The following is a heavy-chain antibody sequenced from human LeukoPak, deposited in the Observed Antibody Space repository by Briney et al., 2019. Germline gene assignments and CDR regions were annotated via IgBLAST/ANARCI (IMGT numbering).Heavy chain of an antibody. J-gene: IGHJ4*02. CDR2: ISYDGSNK. V-gene: IGHV3-30*04. CDR1: GFAFNTYA. CDR3: AREYQRTSYYETSGHGSDY. Sequence: TGGSLRLSCAVSGFAFNTYAFHWVRQAPGEGLEWVALISYDGSNKYYADSVKGRFTISRDNSKNTLYLQMNSLRAEDTAVYYCAREYQRTSYYETSGHGSDYWGQGTLVTVSS. D-gene: IGHD3-22*01.